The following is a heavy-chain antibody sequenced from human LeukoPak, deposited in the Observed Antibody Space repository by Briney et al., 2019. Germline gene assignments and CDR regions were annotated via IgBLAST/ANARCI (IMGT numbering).Heavy chain of an antibody. D-gene: IGHD5-24*01. CDR1: GFTSREFV. V-gene: IGHV3-23*01. CDR3: AKDSRDGYNYVNWYFDL. Sequence: GGSLRLSCAASGFTSREFVMSWVRQAPGKGLEWVSTINNGDSSTYYADSVKGRFTISRDNSKNTLYPQMNSLRAEDTAVYYCAKDSRDGYNYVNWYFDLWGRGTLVTVSS. CDR2: INNGDSST. J-gene: IGHJ2*01.